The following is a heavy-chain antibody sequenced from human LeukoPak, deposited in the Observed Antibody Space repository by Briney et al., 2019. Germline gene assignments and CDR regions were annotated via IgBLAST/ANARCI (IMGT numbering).Heavy chain of an antibody. CDR2: IDPSGGAP. CDR1: GYTFTSYF. CDR3: ARVRDYGNYYDAFDI. J-gene: IGHJ3*02. Sequence: TSVKVSCRASGYTFTSYFIHWVRQAPGQGLEWMGMIDPSGGAPRNVQKFQGRITMTRDPSSSTIHMELSSLRSEDTAVYYCARVRDYGNYYDAFDIWGQGTMVSVSS. V-gene: IGHV1-46*01. D-gene: IGHD4-11*01.